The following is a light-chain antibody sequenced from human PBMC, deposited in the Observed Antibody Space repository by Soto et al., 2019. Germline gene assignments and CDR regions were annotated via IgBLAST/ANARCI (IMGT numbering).Light chain of an antibody. Sequence: EIVLTQSPGTLSLSPGERATLSCRASQSVSSSYLAWYQRKPGQAPRLLIYGASSRATGIPDRFSGSGSGTDFILTISRLEPEDFAVFYCQQYGRSPWTFGQGTKVDNK. CDR1: QSVSSSY. J-gene: IGKJ1*01. CDR2: GAS. V-gene: IGKV3-20*01. CDR3: QQYGRSPWT.